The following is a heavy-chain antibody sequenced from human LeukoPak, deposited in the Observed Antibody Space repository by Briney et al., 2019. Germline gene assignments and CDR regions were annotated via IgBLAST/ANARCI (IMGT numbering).Heavy chain of an antibody. CDR2: ISGSGAST. D-gene: IGHD6-19*01. J-gene: IGHJ6*03. CDR3: AKDGLWQWLGRDYYYMDV. V-gene: IGHV3-23*01. CDR1: GFTFSSYG. Sequence: SGGSLRLSCAASGFTFSSYGMSWVRQAPGKGLEWVSAISGSGASTYYADSVKGRFTISRDNSKNTLYLQMNSLRAEDTAVYYCAKDGLWQWLGRDYYYMDVWGKGTTVTISS.